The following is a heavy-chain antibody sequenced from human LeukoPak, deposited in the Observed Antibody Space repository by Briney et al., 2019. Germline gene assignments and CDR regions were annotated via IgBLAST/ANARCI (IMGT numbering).Heavy chain of an antibody. CDR2: HYPGDSGT. V-gene: IGHV5-51*01. CDR1: GYIFPNYW. Sequence: GESLKISCKGSGYIFPNYWIGWVRQMPGKGLEWMGVHYPGDSGTRYSPSLQGQVTFSADKSISTAYLQWSSLKASDTAMYYCARLFSGVGYCSSTTCSRPFDSWGQGTLVTVSS. CDR3: ARLFSGVGYCSSTTCSRPFDS. D-gene: IGHD2-2*01. J-gene: IGHJ4*02.